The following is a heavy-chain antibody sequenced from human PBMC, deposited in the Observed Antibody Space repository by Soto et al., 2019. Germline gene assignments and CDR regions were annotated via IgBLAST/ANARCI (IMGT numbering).Heavy chain of an antibody. CDR3: TRSITGYSYADT. V-gene: IGHV3-74*01. Sequence: EVQLVESGGGLVQPGGSLRLSCAASGFTFTSYWMHWVCQAPGKGLVWVSRINSDGSSTVYVDSVKGRFTISRDNAKNTLYLQMNSLRAEDTAIYYCTRSITGYSYADTWGQGTLVTVSS. CDR2: INSDGSST. J-gene: IGHJ5*02. CDR1: GFTFTSYW. D-gene: IGHD5-18*01.